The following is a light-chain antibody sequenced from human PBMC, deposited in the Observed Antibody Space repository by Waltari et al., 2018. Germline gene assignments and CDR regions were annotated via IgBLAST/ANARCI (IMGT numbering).Light chain of an antibody. CDR1: QGISSY. Sequence: IQLTQSPSSLSASVGDRVTITCRASQGISSYLAWYQQKPGKAPKLLIYAASTLQSGVPSRFSGSGSGTGFTLTISSLQPEDFATDYCQQLNTYPLTFGPGTKVDIK. V-gene: IGKV1-9*01. J-gene: IGKJ3*01. CDR2: AAS. CDR3: QQLNTYPLT.